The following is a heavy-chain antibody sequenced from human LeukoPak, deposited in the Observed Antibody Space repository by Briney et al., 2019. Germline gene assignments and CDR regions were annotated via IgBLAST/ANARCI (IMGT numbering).Heavy chain of an antibody. CDR2: IYPGDSDT. D-gene: IGHD2-2*01. Sequence: PGESLKISCKASGYIFTNYWIGWVRQLPGKGLEWMGIIYPGDSDTIYSPSFQGQVTISADKSITTAYLQWSSLKASDTAMYYCARLGATVVPDAMPDWYCDLWGRGTLVTVSS. CDR3: ARLGATVVPDAMPDWYCDL. V-gene: IGHV5-51*01. J-gene: IGHJ2*01. CDR1: GYIFTNYW.